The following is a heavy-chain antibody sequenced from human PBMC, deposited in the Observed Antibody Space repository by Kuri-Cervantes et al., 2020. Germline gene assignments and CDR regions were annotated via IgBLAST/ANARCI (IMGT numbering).Heavy chain of an antibody. Sequence: GESLKISCAASGFSISTIFLSWVRQAPGKGLEWVSDFYSGGVAHYADSVKGRFTISRDSSKNTLYLQIDSLRVDDTAVYYCARDLISAKGGGYGYYFDYWGQGTVVTVSS. CDR3: ARDLISAKGGGYGYYFDY. V-gene: IGHV3-53*01. J-gene: IGHJ4*02. CDR2: FYSGGVA. D-gene: IGHD5-18*01. CDR1: GFSISTIF.